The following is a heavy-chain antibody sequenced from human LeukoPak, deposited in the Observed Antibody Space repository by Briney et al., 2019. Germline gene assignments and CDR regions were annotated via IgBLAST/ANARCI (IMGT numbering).Heavy chain of an antibody. Sequence: ASVKVSCKASGYTFTDYYSHWVRQAPGQGLEWMGWINPNSGGTNYAQKFQGRVTMTRDTSITTAYMELSRLRSDDTAMYYCARDISTYYYYYMDVWGKGTTVTVSS. D-gene: IGHD2-2*01. V-gene: IGHV1-2*02. CDR3: ARDISTYYYYYMDV. J-gene: IGHJ6*03. CDR1: GYTFTDYY. CDR2: INPNSGGT.